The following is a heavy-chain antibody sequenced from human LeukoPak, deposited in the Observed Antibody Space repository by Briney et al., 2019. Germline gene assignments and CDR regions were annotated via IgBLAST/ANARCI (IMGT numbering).Heavy chain of an antibody. CDR1: GFTFSRYW. Sequence: GGSLRLSCAASGFTFSRYWMSWVRQAPGKGLEWVANIQYDGSVNNYVDSVKGRFTISRDNAENFMYLQMNSLTTEDTAVYFCTRRDSYSSDKWGQGTLVTVSS. V-gene: IGHV3-7*05. J-gene: IGHJ4*02. CDR2: IQYDGSVN. CDR3: TRRDSYSSDK. D-gene: IGHD2-21*01.